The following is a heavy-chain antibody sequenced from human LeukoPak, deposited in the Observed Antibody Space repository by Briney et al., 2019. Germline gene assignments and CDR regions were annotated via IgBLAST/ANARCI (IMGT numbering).Heavy chain of an antibody. D-gene: IGHD2-2*02. CDR2: IYHSGTT. CDR1: GYSISSGYY. Sequence: SETLSLTCTVSGYSISSGYYWGWIRQPPGKGLEWIGRIYHSGTTYYDPSLKSRVTISVDTSRNEFSLKLSSVTAADTAVYYCARAREPLLYTYYFDFWGQGALVTVSS. V-gene: IGHV4-38-2*02. J-gene: IGHJ4*02. CDR3: ARAREPLLYTYYFDF.